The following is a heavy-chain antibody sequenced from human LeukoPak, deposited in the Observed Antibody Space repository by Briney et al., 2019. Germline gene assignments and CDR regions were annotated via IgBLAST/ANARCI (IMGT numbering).Heavy chain of an antibody. CDR2: INHSGST. D-gene: IGHD3-3*01. J-gene: IGHJ4*02. CDR1: GGSFSGYY. CDR3: ARAPPSGLFDY. V-gene: IGHV4-34*01. Sequence: PSETLSLTCAVYGGSFSGYYWSWIRQPPGKRLEWIGEINHSGSTNYNPSLKSRVTISVDTSKNQFSLKLSSVTAADTAVYYCARAPPSGLFDYWGQGTLVTVSS.